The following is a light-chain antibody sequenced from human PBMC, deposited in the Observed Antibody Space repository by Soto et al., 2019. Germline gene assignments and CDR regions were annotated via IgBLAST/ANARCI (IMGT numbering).Light chain of an antibody. CDR3: QQSYSTSIT. Sequence: DIQMTQSPSSLSASVGDRVTITCRASQSISRYLNWYKQKPGKAPNLLIYAASSLQSGVPSRFSGSGSGTDFTLTISSLEPEDFATYYCQQSYSTSITFGQGTRLEIK. CDR1: QSISRY. CDR2: AAS. J-gene: IGKJ5*01. V-gene: IGKV1-39*01.